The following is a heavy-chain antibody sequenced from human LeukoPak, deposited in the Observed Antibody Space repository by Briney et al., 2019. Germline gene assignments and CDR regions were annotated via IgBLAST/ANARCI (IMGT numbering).Heavy chain of an antibody. CDR2: IYYSGST. V-gene: IGHV4-59*08. CDR3: ARHTVHSSSWYDLDAFDI. J-gene: IGHJ3*02. CDR1: GGSISSYY. D-gene: IGHD6-13*01. Sequence: SETLSLTCTVSGGSISSYYWSWIRQPPGKGLEWIGYIYYSGSTNYNPSLKSRVTISVDTSKNQFSLKLSSVTAADTAVYYCARHTVHSSSWYDLDAFDIWGQGTMVTVSS.